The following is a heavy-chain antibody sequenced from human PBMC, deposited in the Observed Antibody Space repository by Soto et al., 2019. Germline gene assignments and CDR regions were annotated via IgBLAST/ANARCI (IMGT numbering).Heavy chain of an antibody. V-gene: IGHV5-10-1*01. Sequence: PRESLKISCKGSECRFTSYWIGCVRQMAGEGLEWMGRIDPSDSYTSYSPSFQGHVTISADKSISTAYLQWSSLMASDTAIYYCTRTWAQDSGSGNSPDYYYYYGMDVWGQGTTVTVSS. CDR2: IDPSDSYT. CDR1: ECRFTSYW. D-gene: IGHD3-10*01. CDR3: TRTWAQDSGSGNSPDYYYYYGMDV. J-gene: IGHJ6*02.